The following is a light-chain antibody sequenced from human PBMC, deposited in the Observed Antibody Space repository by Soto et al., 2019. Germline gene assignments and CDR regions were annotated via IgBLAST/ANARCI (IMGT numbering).Light chain of an antibody. J-gene: IGLJ3*02. V-gene: IGLV1-44*01. CDR3: AAWDDSLNGVV. Sequence: QAVVTQPASASGTPGQRSTISCSGSSSNIGHNSVNWYQQLPGTAPKLVIYSSNQRPSGVPDRFSGSKSGTSASRAISGLQSGDEAHYYCAAWDDSLNGVVFGGGTKLTVL. CDR2: SSN. CDR1: SSNIGHNS.